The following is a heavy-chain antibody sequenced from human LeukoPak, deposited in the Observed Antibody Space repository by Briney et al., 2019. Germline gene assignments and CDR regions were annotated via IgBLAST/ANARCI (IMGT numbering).Heavy chain of an antibody. CDR1: GGSFSGYY. Sequence: SETLSLTCAVYGGSFSGYYWSWIRQPPGKGLEWIGEINHSGSTNYNPSLKSRVTISVDTSKNQFSLKLSSVTAADTAVYYCARAASIYYDSSGYLYYYYYYYMDVWGKGTTVTISS. CDR2: INHSGST. CDR3: ARAASIYYDSSGYLYYYYYYYMDV. D-gene: IGHD3-22*01. J-gene: IGHJ6*03. V-gene: IGHV4-34*01.